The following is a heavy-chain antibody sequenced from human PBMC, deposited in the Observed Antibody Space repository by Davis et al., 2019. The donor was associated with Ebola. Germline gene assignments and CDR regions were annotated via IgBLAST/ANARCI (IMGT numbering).Heavy chain of an antibody. D-gene: IGHD3-22*01. Sequence: GESLKISCAASGFTFSSYAMSWVRQAPGKGLEWVSAISGSGGSTYYADSVKGRFTISRDNSKNTLYLQMNSLRAEDTAVYYCAKDTSLVTMIVVVIGLDYWGQGTLVTVSS. CDR3: AKDTSLVTMIVVVIGLDY. CDR2: ISGSGGST. J-gene: IGHJ4*02. CDR1: GFTFSSYA. V-gene: IGHV3-23*01.